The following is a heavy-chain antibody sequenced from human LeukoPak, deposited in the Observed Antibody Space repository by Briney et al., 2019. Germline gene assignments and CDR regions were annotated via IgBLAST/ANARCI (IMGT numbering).Heavy chain of an antibody. D-gene: IGHD6-13*01. V-gene: IGHV3-74*01. CDR3: ARDASSAHQLVVYYGMDV. CDR2: INSEGTST. CDR1: GFTFSYYW. Sequence: GGSLRLSCAAAGFTFSYYWMHWVRQAPGRGLVWVSRINSEGTSTSFADSVKGRFTISRDNAKNSLYLQMNSLRAEDTAVYYCARDASSAHQLVVYYGMDVWGQGTTVTVSS. J-gene: IGHJ6*02.